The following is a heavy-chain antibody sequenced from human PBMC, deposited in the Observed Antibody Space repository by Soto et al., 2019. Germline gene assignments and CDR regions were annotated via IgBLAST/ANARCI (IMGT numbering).Heavy chain of an antibody. CDR3: ATYTSPRSEFDY. V-gene: IGHV4-39*01. Sequence: SETLSLTCTLSGGSISRSNYYWGWIRQPPGKGLEWIGSIYYSGRTYYYPSLKSRVTISVDTSKNQFSLKLTSVTAADTAVYYCATYTSPRSEFDYWGQGTLVTVSS. CDR2: IYYSGRT. CDR1: GGSISRSNYY. J-gene: IGHJ4*02. D-gene: IGHD2-2*02.